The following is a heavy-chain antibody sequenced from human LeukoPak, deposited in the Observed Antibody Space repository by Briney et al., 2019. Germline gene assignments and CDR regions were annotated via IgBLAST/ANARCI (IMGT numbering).Heavy chain of an antibody. D-gene: IGHD2-15*01. Sequence: KPGGSLRLSCAASGFTFSSYSMNWVRQAPGKGLEWVSSISSSSSYIYYADSVKGRFTISRDNAKNSLYLQMNSLRAEDTAVYYCARIGVAAARYYYYYMDVWGKGTTVTVSS. V-gene: IGHV3-21*01. J-gene: IGHJ6*03. CDR2: ISSSSSYI. CDR3: ARIGVAAARYYYYYMDV. CDR1: GFTFSSYS.